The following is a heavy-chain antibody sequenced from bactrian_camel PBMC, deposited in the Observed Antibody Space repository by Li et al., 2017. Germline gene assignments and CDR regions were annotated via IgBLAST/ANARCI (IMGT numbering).Heavy chain of an antibody. Sequence: VQLVESGGVLVQPGGSLRLSCAASGFTFVNYNMYWVRQAPGKGLEWVARINSGGGTTLYADSVKGRFTSSRDNSKNTVYLQMNNLTPEDTGVYYCVEDPAGTGPYWGQGTQVTVS. CDR1: GFTFVNYN. V-gene: IGHV3S36*01. D-gene: IGHD5*01. CDR3: VEDPAGTGPY. CDR2: INSGGGTT. J-gene: IGHJ4*01.